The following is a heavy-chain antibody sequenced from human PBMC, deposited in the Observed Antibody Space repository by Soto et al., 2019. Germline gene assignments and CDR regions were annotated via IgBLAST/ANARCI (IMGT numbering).Heavy chain of an antibody. CDR3: ARDWQYCSGGSCYSCMDV. V-gene: IGHV3-23*01. Sequence: PGGSLRLSCAASGFTFRSYAMSWVRQAPGKGLEWVSAISGSGGSTYYADSVKGRFTISRDNSKNTLYLQMNSLRAEDTAVYYCARDWQYCSGGSCYSCMDVWGQGTTVTVSS. D-gene: IGHD2-15*01. CDR2: ISGSGGST. CDR1: GFTFRSYA. J-gene: IGHJ6*02.